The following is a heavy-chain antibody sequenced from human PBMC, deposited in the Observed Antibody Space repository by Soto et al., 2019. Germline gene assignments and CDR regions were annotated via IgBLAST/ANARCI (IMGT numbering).Heavy chain of an antibody. V-gene: IGHV4-59*08. J-gene: IGHJ4*02. CDR3: TRANYFDY. CDR2: IYYTGST. D-gene: IGHD2-8*01. CDR1: GWSISSYY. Sequence: SETLSLTCTVSGWSISSYYWSWFRQPPGMGLEWIGDIYYTGSTNYNPSLKGRVTISVDTSMNKFSLKLSSVTAADTAVYYCTRANYFDYWGQGTLVTVSS.